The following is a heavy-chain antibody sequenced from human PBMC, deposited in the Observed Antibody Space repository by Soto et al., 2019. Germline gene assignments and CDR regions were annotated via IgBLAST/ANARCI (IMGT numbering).Heavy chain of an antibody. J-gene: IGHJ4*02. D-gene: IGHD5-18*01. CDR3: AREWRIQLRGGVFDY. CDR2: ISYDGSNK. V-gene: IGHV3-30-3*01. Sequence: GGSVRLSCAASGFTFRTSWMNWVRQAPGKGLEWVAVISYDGSNKYYADSVKGRFTISRDNSKNTLYLQMNSLRAEDTAVYYCAREWRIQLRGGVFDYWGQGTLVTVSS. CDR1: GFTFRTSW.